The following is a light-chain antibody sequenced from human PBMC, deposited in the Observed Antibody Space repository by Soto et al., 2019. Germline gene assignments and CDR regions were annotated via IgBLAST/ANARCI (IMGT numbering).Light chain of an antibody. CDR2: EVT. CDR3: SSYAASNNFYFV. J-gene: IGLJ3*02. Sequence: QSALTQPPSASGSPGQSVTISCTGTSSDVGGYNYVSWYQQYPGRAPKLMIYEVTKRPSGVPDRFSGSKSGNTASLTVAGLLAEDGADYSCSSYAASNNFYFVFGGGTKLTVL. V-gene: IGLV2-8*01. CDR1: SSDVGGYNY.